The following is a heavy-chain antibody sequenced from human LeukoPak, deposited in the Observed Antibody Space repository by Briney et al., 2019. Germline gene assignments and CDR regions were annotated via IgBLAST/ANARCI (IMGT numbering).Heavy chain of an antibody. V-gene: IGHV1-69*05. CDR2: IIPIFGTA. D-gene: IGHD3-10*01. Sequence: ASVKVSCKASGGTFSSYAISWVRQAPGQGLEWMGRIIPIFGTANYAQKFQGRVMITTDESTSTAYMELSSLRSEDTAVYYCARERITMVRGGIYYMDVWGKGTTVTVSS. CDR1: GGTFSSYA. CDR3: ARERITMVRGGIYYMDV. J-gene: IGHJ6*03.